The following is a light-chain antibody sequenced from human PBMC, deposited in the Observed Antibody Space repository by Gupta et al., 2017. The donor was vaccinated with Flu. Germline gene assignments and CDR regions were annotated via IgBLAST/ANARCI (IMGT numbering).Light chain of an antibody. V-gene: IGLV3-21*02. CDR1: NIEIKS. CDR2: GDS. J-gene: IGLJ3*02. Sequence: LTQPPSVSEAPGQTARIPCGGNNIEIKSVQCYQQKSGQAPVLVVYGDSDRPSGIPERFSGSNSGNTANLTISRVEVGDEADYYCQVWDSNIAVFGGGTKLTVL. CDR3: QVWDSNIAV.